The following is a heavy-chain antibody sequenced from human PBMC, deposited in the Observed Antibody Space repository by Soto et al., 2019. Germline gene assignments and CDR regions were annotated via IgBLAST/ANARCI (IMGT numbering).Heavy chain of an antibody. Sequence: GGSLRLSCAASGFTFSSYAMHWVRQAPGKGLESVAVISYDGSNKYYADSVKGRFTISRDNSKNTLYLQMNSLRAEDTAVYYCARESVLTGYYAALDYWGQGTLVTVSS. J-gene: IGHJ4*02. CDR3: ARESVLTGYYAALDY. V-gene: IGHV3-30-3*01. CDR2: ISYDGSNK. CDR1: GFTFSSYA. D-gene: IGHD3-9*01.